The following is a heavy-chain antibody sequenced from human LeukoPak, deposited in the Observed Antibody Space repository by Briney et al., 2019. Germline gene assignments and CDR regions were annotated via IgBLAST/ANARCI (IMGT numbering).Heavy chain of an antibody. CDR3: ARDRFLTYYYDSSGYRPNWFDP. V-gene: IGHV3-20*01. Sequence: GGSLRLSCAASGFTFSSYGMHWVRQAPGKGLEWVSGINWNGGSTGYADSVKGRFTISRDNAKNSLYLQMNSLRAEDTALYHCARDRFLTYYYDSSGYRPNWFDPWGQGTLVTVSS. J-gene: IGHJ5*02. CDR2: INWNGGST. D-gene: IGHD3-22*01. CDR1: GFTFSSYG.